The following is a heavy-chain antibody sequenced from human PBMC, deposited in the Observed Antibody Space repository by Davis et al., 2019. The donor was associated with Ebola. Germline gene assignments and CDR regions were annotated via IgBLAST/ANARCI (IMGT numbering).Heavy chain of an antibody. CDR2: ISTSGGST. CDR3: ASRYGSGSYFTY. J-gene: IGHJ4*02. Sequence: GESLKISCAASGFTFTSYAMSWVRQAPGKGLEWVAAISTSGGSTYYADSVKGRFTISRDNSKNTLYLQMNNLRAEDTAVYYCASRYGSGSYFTYWGQGTLVTVSS. CDR1: GFTFTSYA. D-gene: IGHD3-10*01. V-gene: IGHV3-23*01.